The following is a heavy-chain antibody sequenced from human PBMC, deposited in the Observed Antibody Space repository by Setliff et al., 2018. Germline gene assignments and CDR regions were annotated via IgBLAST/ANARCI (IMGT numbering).Heavy chain of an antibody. V-gene: IGHV4-61*09. J-gene: IGHJ5*02. CDR1: GDSISSGSYY. D-gene: IGHD3-3*01. CDR3: ARAGPTVTFFRVLVISWWDP. Sequence: SETLSLTCTVSGDSISSGSYYWTWIRQPAGEGLEWIGHFHTGGSTNYNRPLRSRVSISVDTSKNQFSLKLSSVTAADTATYYCARAGPTVTFFRVLVISWWDPWGQGSLVTV. CDR2: FHTGGST.